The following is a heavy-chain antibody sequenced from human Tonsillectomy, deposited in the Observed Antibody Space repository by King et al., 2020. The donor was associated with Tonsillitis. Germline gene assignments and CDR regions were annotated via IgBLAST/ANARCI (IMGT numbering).Heavy chain of an antibody. Sequence: VQLVESGGGLVQPXGSLXLXXXASGFAXSXYWXTXVXXAPXXGXXXVXXXXXXXXXXYXXXXXXXRFXIXRXXTXKSLYXQMXXXTAEDTAVYYCATDPPWESDAFDIWGQGTMVTVSS. V-gene: IGHV3-7*01. CDR2: XXXXXXXX. J-gene: IGHJ3*02. CDR3: ATDPPWESDAFDI. D-gene: IGHD1-26*01. CDR1: GFAXSXYW.